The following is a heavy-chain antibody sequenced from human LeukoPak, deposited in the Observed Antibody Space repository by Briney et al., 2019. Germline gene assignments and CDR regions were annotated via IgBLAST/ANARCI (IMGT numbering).Heavy chain of an antibody. CDR2: IKSKPAGGTI. CDR1: GFTFSNAW. Sequence: GGSLRLSCAASGFTFSNAWLSWVRQAPGKGLEWLGRIKSKPAGGTIDYAAPIKGRFTISRDDSKKTLYLQMDSLQPEDTAVYFCTTDLREYYFGSWGQGTVVTVSS. CDR3: TTDLREYYFGS. J-gene: IGHJ4*02. V-gene: IGHV3-15*01.